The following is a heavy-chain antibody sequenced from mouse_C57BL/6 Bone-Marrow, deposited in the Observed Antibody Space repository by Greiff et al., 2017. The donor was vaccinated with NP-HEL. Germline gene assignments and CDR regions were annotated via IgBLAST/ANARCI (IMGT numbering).Heavy chain of an antibody. V-gene: IGHV5-6*01. CDR3: ARHGAWFAY. CDR1: GFTFSSYG. Sequence: EVNLVESGGDLVKPGGSLKLSCAASGFTFSSYGMSWVRQTPVKRLEWVATISSGGSYTYYPDSVKGRFTISRDNAKNTLYLQMSSLKSEDTAMYYCARHGAWFAYWGQGTLVTVSA. J-gene: IGHJ3*01. CDR2: ISSGGSYT.